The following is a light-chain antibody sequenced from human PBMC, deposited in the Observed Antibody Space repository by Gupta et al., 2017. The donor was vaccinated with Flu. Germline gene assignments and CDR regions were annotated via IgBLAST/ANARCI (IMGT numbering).Light chain of an antibody. CDR3: AAWDDSLSGVV. CDR2: RNS. V-gene: IGLV1-47*01. Sequence: QFVLTQSPSASGTPGQRVTISCSGSSSNIGSNYVYWYQQFPGTAPKLLIYRNSQRPSGVPDRFSGYKSGTSASLAISGLRSEDEADYYCAAWDDSLSGVVFGGGTKLTVL. CDR1: SSNIGSNY. J-gene: IGLJ2*01.